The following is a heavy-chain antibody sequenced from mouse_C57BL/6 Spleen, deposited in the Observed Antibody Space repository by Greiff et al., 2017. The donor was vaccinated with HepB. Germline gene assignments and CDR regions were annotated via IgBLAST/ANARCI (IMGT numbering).Heavy chain of an antibody. Sequence: QVQLQQPGAELVKPGASVKMSCKASGYTFTSYWITWVKQRPGQGLEWIGDIYPGSGSTNYNEKFMSKATLTVDTSSSTAYMQLSSLTSEDSAVYYCAREFTTVVATDYYAMDYWGQGTSVTVSS. CDR2: IYPGSGST. CDR1: GYTFTSYW. D-gene: IGHD1-1*01. V-gene: IGHV1-55*01. J-gene: IGHJ4*01. CDR3: AREFTTVVATDYYAMDY.